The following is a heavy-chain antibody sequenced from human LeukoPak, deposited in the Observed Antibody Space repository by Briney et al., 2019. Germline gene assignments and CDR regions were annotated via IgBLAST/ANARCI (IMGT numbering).Heavy chain of an antibody. CDR1: GFTLSSYG. D-gene: IGHD6-19*01. CDR3: AKSGYSSGWYWDYYYYMDV. J-gene: IGHJ6*03. V-gene: IGHV3-30*18. Sequence: PGRSLRLSCAASGFTLSSYGMHWVRQAPGKGLEWVAVISYDGSNKYYADSVKGRFTISRDNSKNTLYLQMNSLRAEDTAVYYCAKSGYSSGWYWDYYYYMDVWGKGTTVTVSS. CDR2: ISYDGSNK.